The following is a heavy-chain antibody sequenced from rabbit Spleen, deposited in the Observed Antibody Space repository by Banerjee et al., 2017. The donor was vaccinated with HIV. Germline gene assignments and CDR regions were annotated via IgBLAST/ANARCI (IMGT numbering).Heavy chain of an antibody. D-gene: IGHD8-1*01. CDR3: ARDTGSSFSSYGMDL. CDR1: GFSFSSSDY. CDR2: INAVTGRP. Sequence: QSLEESGGDLVKPGASLTLTCTASGFSFSSSDYMCWVRQAPGKGLEWIACINAVTGRPVYANWAKGRFTISKPSSTTVTLQMTSLTAADTATYFCARDTGSSFSSYGMDLWGPGTLVTVS. J-gene: IGHJ6*01. V-gene: IGHV1S40*01.